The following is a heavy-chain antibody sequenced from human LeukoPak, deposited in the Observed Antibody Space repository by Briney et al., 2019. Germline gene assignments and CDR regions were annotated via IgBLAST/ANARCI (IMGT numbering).Heavy chain of an antibody. CDR2: IYPGDSDT. D-gene: IGHD3-9*01. CDR1: GHSSATYW. J-gene: IGHJ4*02. CDR3: ARSGSDILTGYYFDY. Sequence: GSLKISCKGSGHSSATYWIGWVRQMPGKGLEWMGIIYPGDSDTRYSPSFQGQVTISVDKSISTAYLQWSSLKASDTAMYYCARSGSDILTGYYFDYWGQGTLVTVSS. V-gene: IGHV5-51*01.